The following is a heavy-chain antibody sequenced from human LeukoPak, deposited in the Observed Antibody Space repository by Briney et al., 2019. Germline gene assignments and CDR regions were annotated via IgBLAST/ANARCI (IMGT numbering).Heavy chain of an antibody. J-gene: IGHJ4*02. CDR2: IIPILGIA. CDR3: ASTYRSSSGASFDY. Sequence: SVKVSCKASGGTSSNYIFSWVRQAPGQRLDWMGRIIPILGIANYAQKFQGRVTITADKSTSTAYMELSSLRSEDTAIYYCASTYRSSSGASFDYWGQGTLVTVSS. V-gene: IGHV1-69*02. CDR1: GGTSSNYI. D-gene: IGHD6-6*01.